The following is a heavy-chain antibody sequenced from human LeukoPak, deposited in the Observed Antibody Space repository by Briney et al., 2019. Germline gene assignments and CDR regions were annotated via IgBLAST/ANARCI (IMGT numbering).Heavy chain of an antibody. CDR1: GGSISSGSYY. CDR3: ARDPGNYDLDY. V-gene: IGHV4-61*02. Sequence: SETLSLTCTVSGGSISSGSYYWSWIRQPAGKGLEWIGRIYTSGSTNYNSSLKSRVTISVDTSKNQFSLKLSSVTAADTAVYYCARDPGNYDLDYWGQGTLVTVSS. D-gene: IGHD3-3*01. J-gene: IGHJ4*02. CDR2: IYTSGST.